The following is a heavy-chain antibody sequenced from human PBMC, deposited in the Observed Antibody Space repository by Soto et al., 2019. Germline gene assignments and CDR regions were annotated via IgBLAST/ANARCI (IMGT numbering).Heavy chain of an antibody. J-gene: IGHJ2*01. CDR3: ARVGQGLWYVDL. V-gene: IGHV3-74*01. CDR2: INTDWSTT. CDR1: GFTFSSYW. Sequence: GGSLRLSCAASGFTFSSYWMHSVRQAPGKGLVWVSRINTDWSTTSYADSVKGRFTISRDNAKNTVYLQMNSLTAEDTAVYYWARVGQGLWYVDLCGRGTPVTVSS.